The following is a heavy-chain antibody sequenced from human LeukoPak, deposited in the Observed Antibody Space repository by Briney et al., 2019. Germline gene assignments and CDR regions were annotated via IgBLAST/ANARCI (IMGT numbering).Heavy chain of an antibody. D-gene: IGHD3-9*01. CDR1: GFTFSSYW. J-gene: IGHJ6*02. CDR3: ARDLPHVLRYFDWSKYLDYYYGMDV. CDR2: IKQDGSEK. Sequence: GGSLRLSCAASGFTFSSYWMSWVRQAPGKGLEWVANIKQDGSEKYYVDSVKGRFTISRDNAKNSLYLQMNSLRAEDTAVYYCARDLPHVLRYFDWSKYLDYYYGMDVWGQGTTVTVSS. V-gene: IGHV3-7*01.